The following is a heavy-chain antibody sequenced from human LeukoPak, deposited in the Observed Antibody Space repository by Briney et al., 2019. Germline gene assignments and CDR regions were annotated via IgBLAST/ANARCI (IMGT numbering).Heavy chain of an antibody. CDR2: MNPNSGNT. Sequence: ASVKVSCKASGYAFTSYDINWVRQATGQGLEWMGWMNPNSGNTGYAQKFQGRVTMTRNTSISTAYMELSSLRSEDTAVYYCARDLEYYYDSSGYYSEAFDIWGQGTMVTVSS. J-gene: IGHJ3*02. D-gene: IGHD3-22*01. V-gene: IGHV1-8*01. CDR3: ARDLEYYYDSSGYYSEAFDI. CDR1: GYAFTSYD.